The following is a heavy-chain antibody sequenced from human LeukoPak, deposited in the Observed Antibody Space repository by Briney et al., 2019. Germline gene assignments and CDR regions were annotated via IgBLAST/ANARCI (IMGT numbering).Heavy chain of an antibody. CDR2: IYTSGST. J-gene: IGHJ4*02. D-gene: IGHD2-2*01. CDR1: GGSISSYY. Sequence: PAETLSLTCTVSGGSISSYYWSWIRQHAGKGLEWIGRIYTSGSTNYNPSLKSRVTMSVDTSKNQFSLKLSSVTAADTAVYYCGRERGEDSSTEFDYWGQGTLVTVSS. CDR3: GRERGEDSSTEFDY. V-gene: IGHV4-4*07.